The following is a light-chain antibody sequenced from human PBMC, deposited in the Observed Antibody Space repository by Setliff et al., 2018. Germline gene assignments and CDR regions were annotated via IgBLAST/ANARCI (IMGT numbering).Light chain of an antibody. Sequence: QSVLTQPASVSGSPGQSITISCTGTSTDVGGYNYVSWYQQHPGKAPKLMIYDVIQRPSGVSNRFSGSKPGNTASLTISGLQAEDAADYYCCSFTTSSTYVFGSGTKVTVL. CDR3: CSFTTSSTYV. CDR2: DVI. CDR1: STDVGGYNY. V-gene: IGLV2-14*03. J-gene: IGLJ1*01.